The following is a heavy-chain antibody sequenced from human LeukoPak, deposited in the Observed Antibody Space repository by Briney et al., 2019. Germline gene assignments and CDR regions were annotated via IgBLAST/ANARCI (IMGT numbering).Heavy chain of an antibody. D-gene: IGHD3-10*01. CDR2: IYSGGST. V-gene: IGHV3-66*01. J-gene: IGHJ4*02. Sequence: GGSLRLSCAASGFTVSSNYMSWVRQAPGKGLEWVSVIYSGGSTYYADSVKGRFTISRDSSKNTLYLQMNSLRAEDTAVYYCASYDYYGSGSFWDYWGQGTLVTVSS. CDR3: ASYDYYGSGSFWDY. CDR1: GFTVSSNY.